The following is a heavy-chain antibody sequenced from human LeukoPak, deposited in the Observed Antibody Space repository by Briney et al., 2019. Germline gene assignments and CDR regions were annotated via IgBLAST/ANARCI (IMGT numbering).Heavy chain of an antibody. J-gene: IGHJ6*02. Sequence: ASVKVSCKASGYTFTSYGISWVRQAPGQGLEWMGWISAYNGNTNYAQKLQGRVTMTTDTSTSTAYMELRSLRSDDTAVYYCARKGGREVVIEEETYYYYGMDVWGQGTTVTVSS. CDR3: ARKGGREVVIEEETYYYYGMDV. V-gene: IGHV1-18*01. CDR1: GYTFTSYG. CDR2: ISAYNGNT. D-gene: IGHD3-22*01.